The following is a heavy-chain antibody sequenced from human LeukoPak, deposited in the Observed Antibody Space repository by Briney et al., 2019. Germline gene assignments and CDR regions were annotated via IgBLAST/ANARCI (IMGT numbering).Heavy chain of an antibody. CDR3: ARINMDSSGWYVYYFDY. V-gene: IGHV1-69*13. D-gene: IGHD6-19*01. Sequence: GASVKVSCKASGGTFSSYAISWVRQAPGQGLEWMGGIIPIFGTANYAQKLQGRVTITADESTSTAYMELSSLRSEDTAVYYCARINMDSSGWYVYYFDYWGQGTLVTVSS. CDR2: IIPIFGTA. J-gene: IGHJ4*02. CDR1: GGTFSSYA.